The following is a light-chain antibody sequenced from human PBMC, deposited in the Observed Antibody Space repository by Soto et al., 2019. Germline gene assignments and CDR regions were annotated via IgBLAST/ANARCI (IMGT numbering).Light chain of an antibody. V-gene: IGKV3-20*01. CDR2: AAS. CDR1: QSVESSY. J-gene: IGKJ1*01. Sequence: EIVLTQSPGTLSWSPGERSSLSCRASQSVESSYSAWYQQKLGQARRLLIYAASIRASGVPNRFSGSGSGTDFTLTISRLEPEDFAVDYYPQYGGSLWTFGQGTKVDIK. CDR3: PQYGGSLWT.